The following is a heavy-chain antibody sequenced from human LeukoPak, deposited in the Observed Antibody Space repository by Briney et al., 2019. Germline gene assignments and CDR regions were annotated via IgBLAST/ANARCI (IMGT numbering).Heavy chain of an antibody. D-gene: IGHD3-22*01. CDR3: ARGLRLPDSSGYVIDY. Sequence: ASVKVSCKASGYTSTSYDINWVRQATGQGLEWMGWMNPNSGNTGYAQKFQGRVTMTRNTSISTVYMELNSLRSEDTAMYYCARGLRLPDSSGYVIDYWGQGTLVTVSS. J-gene: IGHJ4*02. CDR2: MNPNSGNT. V-gene: IGHV1-8*01. CDR1: GYTSTSYD.